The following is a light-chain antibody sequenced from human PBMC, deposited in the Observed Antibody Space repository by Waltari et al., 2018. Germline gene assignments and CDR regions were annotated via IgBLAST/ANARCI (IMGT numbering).Light chain of an antibody. CDR2: GNS. CDR1: SSKIGAGYD. V-gene: IGLV1-40*01. Sequence: QSVLTQPPSVSGAPGQRVTISCIGSSSKIGAGYDVHWYQHLPGTAPKLLIYGNSNRPSGVPDRFSGSKSGTSASLAITGLQADSEADYYCQSYDRSLSSYVFGTGTKVTVL. CDR3: QSYDRSLSSYV. J-gene: IGLJ1*01.